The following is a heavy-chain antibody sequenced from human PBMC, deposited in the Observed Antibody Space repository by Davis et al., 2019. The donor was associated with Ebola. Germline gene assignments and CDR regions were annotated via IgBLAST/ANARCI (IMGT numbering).Heavy chain of an antibody. CDR1: GGTFSTHI. CDR2: ISGYNGNT. Sequence: AASVKVSCKASGGTFSTHIISWVRQVPGQGLEWMGWISGYNGNTNYEQKLQGRVTMTTDTSTSTAYMELRSLRSDDTAVYYCARDLAAMGAAAGPLDYWGQGTLVTVSS. CDR3: ARDLAAMGAAAGPLDY. J-gene: IGHJ4*02. V-gene: IGHV1-18*01. D-gene: IGHD6-13*01.